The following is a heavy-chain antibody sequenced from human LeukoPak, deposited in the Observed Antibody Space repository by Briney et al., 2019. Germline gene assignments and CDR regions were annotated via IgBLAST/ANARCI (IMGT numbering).Heavy chain of an antibody. CDR3: AREEVEQLELFDY. CDR1: GYTFTGYY. D-gene: IGHD1-7*01. V-gene: IGHV1-2*02. Sequence: ASVTVSCKASGYTFTGYYMHWVRQAPGQGLEWMGWINPNSGGTNYAQKFQGRVTMTRDTSISTAYMELSRLRSDDTAVYYCAREEVEQLELFDYWGQGTLVTVSA. CDR2: INPNSGGT. J-gene: IGHJ4*02.